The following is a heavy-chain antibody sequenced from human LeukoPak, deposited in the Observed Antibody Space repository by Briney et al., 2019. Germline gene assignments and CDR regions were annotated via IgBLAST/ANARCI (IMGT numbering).Heavy chain of an antibody. CDR2: INHSGST. CDR1: GGSFSGYY. J-gene: IGHJ3*02. D-gene: IGHD2-2*01. Sequence: SETLSLTCAVYGGSFSGYYWSWIRQPPGRGLEWIGEINHSGSTNYNLSLKSRVTISVDTSKNQFSLKLSSVTAADTAVYYCTGEKYCSSTSCSPPIWGQGTMVTVSS. CDR3: TGEKYCSSTSCSPPI. V-gene: IGHV4-34*01.